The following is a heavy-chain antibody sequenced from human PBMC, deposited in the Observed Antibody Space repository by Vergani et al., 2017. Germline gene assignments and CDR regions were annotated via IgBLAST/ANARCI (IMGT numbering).Heavy chain of an antibody. V-gene: IGHV1-18*01. CDR1: GYTFTSYG. CDR2: ISAYNGNT. D-gene: IGHD6-19*01. Sequence: QVQLVQSGAEVKKPRASVKVSCKASGYTFTSYGISWVRQAPGQGLEWMGWISAYNGNTNYAQKLQGRVTITADKSTSTAYMELSSLRSEDTAVYYCARAGYSSGGWFDPWGQGTLVTVSS. J-gene: IGHJ5*02. CDR3: ARAGYSSGGWFDP.